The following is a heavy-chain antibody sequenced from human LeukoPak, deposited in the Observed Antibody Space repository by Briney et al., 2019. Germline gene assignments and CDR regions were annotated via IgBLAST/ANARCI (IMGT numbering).Heavy chain of an antibody. Sequence: GGSLRLSCAASGFTFSTYWMSWVRQAPGKGLEWVAHIKQDGSEKYYVDSVKGRFTISRDNAKNSLSLQMNSLRAEDTAVYYCAREDVVVANFDYWGQGTLVTVSS. J-gene: IGHJ4*02. CDR3: AREDVVVANFDY. CDR2: IKQDGSEK. V-gene: IGHV3-7*03. CDR1: GFTFSTYW. D-gene: IGHD2-15*01.